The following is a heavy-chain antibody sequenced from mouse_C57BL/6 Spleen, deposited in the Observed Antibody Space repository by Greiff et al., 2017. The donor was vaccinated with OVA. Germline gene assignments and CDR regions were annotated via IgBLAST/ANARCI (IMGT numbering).Heavy chain of an antibody. D-gene: IGHD1-1*01. CDR2: IRSKSNNYAT. CDR3: VRHYYGSSYYAMDY. CDR1: GFSFNTYA. V-gene: IGHV10-1*01. Sequence: EVQLVESGGGLVQPKGSLKLSCAASGFSFNTYAMNWVRQAPGKGLEWVARIRSKSNNYATNYADSVKDRFTISRDDSESMLYLQMNNLKTEDTAMYYCVRHYYGSSYYAMDYWGQGTSVTVSS. J-gene: IGHJ4*01.